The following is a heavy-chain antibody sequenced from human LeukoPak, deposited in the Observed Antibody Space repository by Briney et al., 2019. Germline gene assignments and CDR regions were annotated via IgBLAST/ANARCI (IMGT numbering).Heavy chain of an antibody. J-gene: IGHJ4*02. CDR2: IYNSGST. CDR3: VRAYDY. CDR1: GGSLSDHY. Sequence: PSETLSLTCAVYGGSLSDHYWSWIRQPPGKGLEWIGEIYNSGSTVYNPSLKSRVTISVDTSKNQFSLNLISVTAADTAVYYCVRAYDYWGQGTLVTVSS. V-gene: IGHV4-34*01.